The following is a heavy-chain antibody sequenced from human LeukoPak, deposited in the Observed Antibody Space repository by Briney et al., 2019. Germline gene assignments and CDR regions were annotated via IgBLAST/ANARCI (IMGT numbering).Heavy chain of an antibody. CDR3: AREVDTAIADYFDY. J-gene: IGHJ4*02. V-gene: IGHV1-69*13. D-gene: IGHD5-18*01. CDR2: IIPIFGTA. Sequence: AVQVSCKASLGTLSNYAISWVRQAPAQGLEWMGGIIPIFGTANYAQKFQGRVTITADESTSTAYMELRSLRSEGTGVYYCAREVDTAIADYFDYWGEGALVTVSS. CDR1: LGTLSNYA.